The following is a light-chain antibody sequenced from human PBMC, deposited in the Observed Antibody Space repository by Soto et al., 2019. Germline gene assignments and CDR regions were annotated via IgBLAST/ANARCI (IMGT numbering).Light chain of an antibody. V-gene: IGKV1-39*01. CDR3: QQCYSVPYT. CDR1: QNIFSY. Sequence: DIQMTQAPSSLSASVGDRVTITCRASQNIFSYLSWYQHKPGKAPYLLIYAASSLQSGVPSRFSGSGCGTVFALTSSSLQPEYFVYFYYQQCYSVPYTFGLGTKLEI. CDR2: AAS. J-gene: IGKJ2*01.